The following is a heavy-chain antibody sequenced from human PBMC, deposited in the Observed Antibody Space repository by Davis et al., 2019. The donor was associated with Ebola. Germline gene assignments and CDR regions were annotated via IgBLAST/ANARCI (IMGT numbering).Heavy chain of an antibody. V-gene: IGHV1-2*02. Sequence: ASVKVSCKASGYTFTNYYMHWVRQAPGQGLEWMGWINPNSGGTNYAQKFQGRVTLTRDTSISTAYMELGRLRSDDTTVYYCASGGLLYSYGYYLDYWGQGTLVTVSS. D-gene: IGHD5-18*01. CDR1: GYTFTNYY. J-gene: IGHJ4*02. CDR3: ASGGLLYSYGYYLDY. CDR2: INPNSGGT.